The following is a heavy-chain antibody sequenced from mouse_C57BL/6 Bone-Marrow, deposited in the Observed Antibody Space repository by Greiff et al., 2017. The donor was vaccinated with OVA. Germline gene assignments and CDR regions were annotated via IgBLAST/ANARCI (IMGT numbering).Heavy chain of an antibody. CDR3: ARRYYYGSSYVYFDV. D-gene: IGHD1-1*01. Sequence: EVKLQQSGPELVKPGASVKIPCKASGYTFTDYNMDWVKQSHGKSLEWIGDINPNNGGTIYNQKFKGKATLTVDKSSSTAYMELRSLTSEDTAVYYCARRYYYGSSYVYFDVWGTGTTVTVSS. J-gene: IGHJ1*03. CDR1: GYTFTDYN. V-gene: IGHV1-18*01. CDR2: INPNNGGT.